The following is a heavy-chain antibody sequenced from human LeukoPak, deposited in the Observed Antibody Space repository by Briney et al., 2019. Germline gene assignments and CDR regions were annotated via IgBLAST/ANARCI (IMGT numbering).Heavy chain of an antibody. CDR3: ARVTGYMVEDYFDY. D-gene: IGHD5-12*01. CDR1: GGSFSGYY. Sequence: PSETLSLTCAVYGGSFSGYYWSWIRQPPGKGLEWIGEINHSGSTNYNPSLKSRVTISVDTSKNQFSLRLSSVTAADTAVYCCARVTGYMVEDYFDYWGQGTLVTVSS. V-gene: IGHV4-34*01. J-gene: IGHJ4*02. CDR2: INHSGST.